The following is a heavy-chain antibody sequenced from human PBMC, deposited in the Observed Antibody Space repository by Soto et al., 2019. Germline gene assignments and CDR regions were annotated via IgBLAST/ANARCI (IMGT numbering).Heavy chain of an antibody. Sequence: QVQLVQSGAEVKKPGASVKVSCKASGYTFTSYGISWGRQAPGHGLEGMGGGKAYSGSTNYAQKLQGRVTITTDTSTSTAYLELRSLRSDDTAVYYCARSIAAAVDFDYWGQGTLVTVSS. J-gene: IGHJ4*02. CDR2: GKAYSGST. CDR1: GYTFTSYG. D-gene: IGHD6-13*01. V-gene: IGHV1-18*01. CDR3: ARSIAAAVDFDY.